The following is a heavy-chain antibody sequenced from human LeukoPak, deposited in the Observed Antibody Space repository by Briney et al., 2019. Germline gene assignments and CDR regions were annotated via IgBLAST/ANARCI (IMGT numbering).Heavy chain of an antibody. Sequence: PGGSLRLSCAASGFTFSSYAMSWVRQAPGKGLEWVSAISGSGGSTYYADSVKGRFTISRDNSKNTLYLQMNSLRAEDTAVYYCANLKLGHHSGPSQLYYYDSSGYYNDYWGQGTLVTVSS. D-gene: IGHD3-22*01. V-gene: IGHV3-23*01. CDR3: ANLKLGHHSGPSQLYYYDSSGYYNDY. CDR2: ISGSGGST. CDR1: GFTFSSYA. J-gene: IGHJ4*02.